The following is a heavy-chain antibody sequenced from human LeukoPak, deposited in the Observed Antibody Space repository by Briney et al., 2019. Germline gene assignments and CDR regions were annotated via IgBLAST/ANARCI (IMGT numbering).Heavy chain of an antibody. CDR1: GFTFSSYG. V-gene: IGHV3-30*19. J-gene: IGHJ3*02. CDR2: VSKDGNTK. D-gene: IGHD3-10*01. Sequence: QSGGSLRLSCAASGFTFSSYGMHWVRKAPGKGLEWVAVVSKDGNTKYYADSVKGRFTISRDNSKNAVYLQMNSLRTEDTSVYYCARGIQPPKYYGSGSDTFDIWGQGTMVTVSS. CDR3: ARGIQPPKYYGSGSDTFDI.